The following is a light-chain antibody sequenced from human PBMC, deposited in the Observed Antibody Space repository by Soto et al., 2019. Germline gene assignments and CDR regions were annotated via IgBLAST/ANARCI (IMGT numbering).Light chain of an antibody. CDR3: QQYNDYSWT. CDR1: QSISAW. CDR2: KAS. J-gene: IGKJ1*01. Sequence: DIQMTQSPSTLSASVGDRVSINCRASQSISAWLAWYQQKPGKAPRLLLYKASTLEIVVPSRFSGSGSGTEFTLTISSLQPDDVATYYCQQYNDYSWTFGQGNKVEIK. V-gene: IGKV1-5*03.